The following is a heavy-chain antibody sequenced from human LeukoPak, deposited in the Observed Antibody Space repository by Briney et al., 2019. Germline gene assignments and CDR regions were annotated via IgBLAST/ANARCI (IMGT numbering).Heavy chain of an antibody. V-gene: IGHV3-48*04. CDR2: ISSSSSTI. CDR3: ARDYYDSSGYYYGGY. Sequence: GGSLRLSCAASGFTFGSYSMNWVRQAPGKGLEWVSYISSSSSTIYYADSVKGRFTISRDNAKNSLYLQMNSLRAEDTAVYYCARDYYDSSGYYYGGYWGQGTLVTVSS. CDR1: GFTFGSYS. D-gene: IGHD3-22*01. J-gene: IGHJ4*02.